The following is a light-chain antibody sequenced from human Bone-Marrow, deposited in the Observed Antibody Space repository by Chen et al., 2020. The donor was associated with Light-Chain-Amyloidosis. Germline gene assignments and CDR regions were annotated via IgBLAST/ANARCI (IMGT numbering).Light chain of an antibody. CDR2: EDD. Sequence: NFMLTQPHSVSASPGKTVIISCTRSSGSIATNSVQWYQQRPGSSPTTVIYEDDQRPSGVPDRFSGSIDRSSNSASLTISGLKTEDEADYYCQSYQGSSQGVFGGGTKLTVL. CDR1: SGSIATNS. J-gene: IGLJ3*02. CDR3: QSYQGSSQGV. V-gene: IGLV6-57*01.